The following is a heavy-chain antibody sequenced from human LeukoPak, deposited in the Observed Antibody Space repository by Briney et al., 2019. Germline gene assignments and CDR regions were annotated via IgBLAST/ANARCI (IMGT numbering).Heavy chain of an antibody. Sequence: ASVKVSCKASGYTFITYGTNWVRQAPGQGLEWMGWISAYNGVTNYAQKVQDRVTMTTNTSTGTAYMELRSLRSDDTAVYYCARADDFSPRYYYGMDVWGQGTTVTVSS. J-gene: IGHJ6*02. CDR2: ISAYNGVT. V-gene: IGHV1-18*01. D-gene: IGHD3-3*01. CDR1: GYTFITYG. CDR3: ARADDFSPRYYYGMDV.